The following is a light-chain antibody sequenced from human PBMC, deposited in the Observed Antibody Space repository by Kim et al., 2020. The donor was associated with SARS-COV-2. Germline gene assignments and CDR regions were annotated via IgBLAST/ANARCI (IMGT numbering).Light chain of an antibody. CDR1: SLRSYY. J-gene: IGLJ3*02. CDR2: GKN. Sequence: LGQTVRITCQGDSLRSYYASWYQQKPGQAPVLVIYGKNNRPSGIPDRFSGSSSGNTASLTITGAQAEDETDYYCNSRDSSGNLNWVFGGGTQLTVL. CDR3: NSRDSSGNLNWV. V-gene: IGLV3-19*01.